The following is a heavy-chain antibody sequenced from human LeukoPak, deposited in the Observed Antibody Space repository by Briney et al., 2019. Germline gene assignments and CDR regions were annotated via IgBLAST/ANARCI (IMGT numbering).Heavy chain of an antibody. CDR2: ISSSGSTI. J-gene: IGHJ4*02. CDR1: GFTFSDYY. Sequence: GGSLRLSCAASGFTFSDYYMSWIRQAPGKGLEGVSYISSSGSTIYYADSVKGRFTISRDNAKNSLYLQMNSLRAEDTAVYYCARDPSRADYADYWGQGTLVTVSS. D-gene: IGHD4-17*01. V-gene: IGHV3-11*01. CDR3: ARDPSRADYADY.